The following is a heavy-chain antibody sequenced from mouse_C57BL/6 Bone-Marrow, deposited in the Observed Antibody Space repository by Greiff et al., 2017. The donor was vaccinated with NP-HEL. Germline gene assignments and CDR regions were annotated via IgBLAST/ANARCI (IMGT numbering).Heavy chain of an antibody. J-gene: IGHJ4*01. CDR1: GYTFTSYW. V-gene: IGHV1-5*01. Sequence: EVKLVESVTVLARPGASVKMSCKTSGYTFTSYWMHWVKQRPGQGLEWIGAIYPGNSDTSYNQKFKGKAKLTAVTSASTAYMELSSLTNEDSAVYYCTNYYGSSFYAMDYWGQGTSVTVSS. D-gene: IGHD1-1*01. CDR3: TNYYGSSFYAMDY. CDR2: IYPGNSDT.